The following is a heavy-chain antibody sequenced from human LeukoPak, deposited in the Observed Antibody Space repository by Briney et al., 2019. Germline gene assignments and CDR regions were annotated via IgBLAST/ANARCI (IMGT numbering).Heavy chain of an antibody. V-gene: IGHV1-2*02. CDR2: INPNTGST. Sequence: ASVKVSCKASGYTFTGYYMHWARQAPGQGLEWMGWINPNTGSTNYAQKFQGRVTMTRDTSISTAYMELSSLRSEDTAVYYCATGPVGATTGDVYWGQGTLVTVSS. CDR3: ATGPVGATTGDVY. D-gene: IGHD1-26*01. J-gene: IGHJ4*02. CDR1: GYTFTGYY.